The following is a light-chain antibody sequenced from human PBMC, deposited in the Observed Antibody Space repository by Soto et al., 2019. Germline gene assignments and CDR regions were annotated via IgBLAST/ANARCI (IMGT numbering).Light chain of an antibody. J-gene: IGLJ2*01. V-gene: IGLV1-40*01. CDR3: QSYDSSRGGYVV. CDR1: SSNIGAGYD. CDR2: VNS. Sequence: QSVLTQPPSVSGAPGQRVTISCTGSSSNIGAGYDVHWYQQLPGTAPKLLIYVNSNRPSGVPDRFSGSKSGTSASRAIAGLQAEDEAEYYCQSYDSSRGGYVVFVGGTKLTVL.